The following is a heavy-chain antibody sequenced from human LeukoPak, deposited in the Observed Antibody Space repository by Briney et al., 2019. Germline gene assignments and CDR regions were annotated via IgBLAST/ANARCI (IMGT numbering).Heavy chain of an antibody. CDR3: ARDPPEYDSSGYYYLYYFDY. Sequence: SVKVSCKASGGTYSSYAISWVRHAPGQGLEWMGRIIPIFGTANYAQKFQGRVTITTDESTSTAYMELSSLRSEDTAVYYCARDPPEYDSSGYYYLYYFDYWGQGTLVTVYS. CDR1: GGTYSSYA. J-gene: IGHJ4*02. V-gene: IGHV1-69*05. CDR2: IIPIFGTA. D-gene: IGHD3-22*01.